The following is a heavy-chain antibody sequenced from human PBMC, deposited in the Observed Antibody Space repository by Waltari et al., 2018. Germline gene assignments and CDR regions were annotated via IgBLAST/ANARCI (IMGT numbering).Heavy chain of an antibody. CDR3: ALDLGGYAGS. D-gene: IGHD2-2*01. V-gene: IGHV3-74*01. Sequence: EVQLVESGGGLVQPGGSLRLSCAVSGFTFENFWMHWVRQVPGKGLVWVSRIDNYGSITTYADSVEGRFTISRDNAKNTLYLQMNSLTVADTALYYCALDLGGYAGSWGQGTMVTVSS. CDR2: IDNYGSIT. CDR1: GFTFENFW. J-gene: IGHJ4*02.